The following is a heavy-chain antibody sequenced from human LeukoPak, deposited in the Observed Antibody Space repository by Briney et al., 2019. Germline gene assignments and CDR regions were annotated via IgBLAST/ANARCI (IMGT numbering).Heavy chain of an antibody. V-gene: IGHV3-23*01. Sequence: GGSLRLSCAASGFTFSSYAMSWVRQAPGKGLEWVSAISGSGGSTYYADSVKGRFTISRDNSKDTLYLQMNSLRAEDTAVYYCAKGITMIVVVITPADYWGQGTLVTVSS. CDR2: ISGSGGST. D-gene: IGHD3-22*01. CDR3: AKGITMIVVVITPADY. CDR1: GFTFSSYA. J-gene: IGHJ4*02.